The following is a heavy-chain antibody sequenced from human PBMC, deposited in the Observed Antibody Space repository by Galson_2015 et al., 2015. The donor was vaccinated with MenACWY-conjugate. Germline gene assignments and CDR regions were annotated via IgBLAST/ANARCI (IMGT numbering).Heavy chain of an antibody. J-gene: IGHJ5*02. CDR3: AKGFVGTSSDYPNWFDP. CDR2: IRYDGSNK. Sequence: SLRLSCAASGLTFSSYGMHWVRQAPGKGLEWVAFIRYDGSNKYYGDSVKGRFTISRDNSRNTLYLQMNSLRAEDTAVYYCAKGFVGTSSDYPNWFDPWGQGTLVTVSS. CDR1: GLTFSSYG. D-gene: IGHD3-22*01. V-gene: IGHV3-30*02.